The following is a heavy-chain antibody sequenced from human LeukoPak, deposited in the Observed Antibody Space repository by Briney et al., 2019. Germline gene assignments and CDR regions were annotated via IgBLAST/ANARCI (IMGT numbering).Heavy chain of an antibody. V-gene: IGHV4-59*01. D-gene: IGHD1-26*01. Sequence: SETLSLTCTVSGGPLSSYYWIWIRQPPGKGLEWIGYIYYSGSTNYNPSLKSRVTISVDTSKNQFSLKLSSVTAADTAVYYCAGVGSSPRNQNWFDPWGQGTLVTVSS. CDR2: IYYSGST. CDR1: GGPLSSYY. J-gene: IGHJ5*02. CDR3: AGVGSSPRNQNWFDP.